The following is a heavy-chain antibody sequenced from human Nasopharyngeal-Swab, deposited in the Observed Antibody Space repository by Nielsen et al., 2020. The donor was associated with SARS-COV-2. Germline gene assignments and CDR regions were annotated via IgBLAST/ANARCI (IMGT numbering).Heavy chain of an antibody. J-gene: IGHJ4*02. D-gene: IGHD2-8*02. CDR3: AEDPGGRGRGS. CDR1: GGTLTNNP. V-gene: IGHV1-69*10. Sequence: SVKVSCKPSGGTLTNNPISWVRQAPGHGLEWMGGIIPRLGVATYTQRFQGRATITADKSTSTVYMELSSLTSDDTAMYFCAEDPGGRGRGSWGQGTLVTVSS. CDR2: IIPRLGVA.